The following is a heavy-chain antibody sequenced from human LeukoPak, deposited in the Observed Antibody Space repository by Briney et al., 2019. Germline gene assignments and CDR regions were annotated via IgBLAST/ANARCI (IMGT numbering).Heavy chain of an antibody. CDR2: ISYDGSNK. CDR1: GFTFSSYG. J-gene: IGHJ5*02. V-gene: IGHV3-30*18. Sequence: GRSPRLSCAASGFTFSSYGMHWVRQAPGKGLEWVAVISYDGSNKYYADSVKGRFTISRDNSKNTLYLQMNSLRAEDTAVYYCAKDKRVNWFDPWGQGTLVTVSS. CDR3: AKDKRVNWFDP. D-gene: IGHD6-13*01.